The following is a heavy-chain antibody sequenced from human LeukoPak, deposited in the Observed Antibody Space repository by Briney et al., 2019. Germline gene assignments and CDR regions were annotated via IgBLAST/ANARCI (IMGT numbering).Heavy chain of an antibody. CDR1: GYTFTSYY. D-gene: IGHD3-22*01. J-gene: IGHJ5*02. V-gene: IGHV1-46*01. Sequence: ASVKVSCKASGYTFTSYYMHWVRQAPGQGLEWMGIINPSGGSTSYAQKLQGRVTMTRDTSTSTVYMELSSLRSEDTAVYYCARTYYYDSSGYLGFDPWGQGTLVTVSS. CDR2: INPSGGST. CDR3: ARTYYYDSSGYLGFDP.